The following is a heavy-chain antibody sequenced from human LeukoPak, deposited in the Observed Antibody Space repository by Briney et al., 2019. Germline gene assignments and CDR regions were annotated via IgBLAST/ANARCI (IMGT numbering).Heavy chain of an antibody. CDR1: GFIFSSYS. J-gene: IGHJ4*02. CDR2: ISSSSSYI. V-gene: IGHV3-21*01. Sequence: GGSLRLSCAASGFIFSSYSMNWVRQAPGKGLEWVSSISSSSSYIYYADSVKGRFTISRDNAKNSLYLQMNSLRAEDTAVYYCATEGEMATTHPFDYWGQGTLVTVSS. D-gene: IGHD5-24*01. CDR3: ATEGEMATTHPFDY.